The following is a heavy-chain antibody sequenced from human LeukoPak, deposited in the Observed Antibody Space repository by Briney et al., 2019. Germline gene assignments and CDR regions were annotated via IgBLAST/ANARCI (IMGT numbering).Heavy chain of an antibody. CDR3: TTDPERDFWTTEVNEGHFDS. CDR1: GFTVTDAW. D-gene: IGHD3/OR15-3a*01. Sequence: PGGSLRLSCAASGFTVTDAWMSWVRQAPGKGLEWVGRFKSKIDGGTIDYAAPVKGRFIISRNESENTLYLQMNSLKTEDTGVYYCTTDPERDFWTTEVNEGHFDSWGPGTLVTVSS. V-gene: IGHV3-15*01. J-gene: IGHJ4*02. CDR2: FKSKIDGGTI.